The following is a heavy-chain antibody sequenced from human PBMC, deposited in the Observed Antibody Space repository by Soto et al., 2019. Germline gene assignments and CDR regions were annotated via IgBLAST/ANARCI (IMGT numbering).Heavy chain of an antibody. Sequence: SETLSHTCTVSGGSIISYYWSWIRQPPGKGLEWIGYIYYSGSTNYNPSLKSRVTISVDTSKNTLYLQMNSLRAEDTAVYYCAKGDSYGYCDYWGQGTLVTVSS. CDR3: AKGDSYGYCDY. J-gene: IGHJ4*02. D-gene: IGHD5-18*01. CDR1: GGSIISYY. CDR2: IYYSGST. V-gene: IGHV4-59*01.